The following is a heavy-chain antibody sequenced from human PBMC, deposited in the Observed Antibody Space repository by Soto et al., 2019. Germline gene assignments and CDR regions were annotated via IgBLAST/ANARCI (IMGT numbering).Heavy chain of an antibody. CDR1: GYSFTSYW. D-gene: IGHD3-10*01. J-gene: IGHJ6*02. CDR3: ARRKKWFGEPNCYYGMDV. CDR2: IDPSDSYT. Sequence: VESLTTSCKGSGYSFTSYWIIWVLQMPGKGLEWMGRIDPSDSYTNYSPSFQGHVTISADKSISTAYLQWSSLKASDTAMYYCARRKKWFGEPNCYYGMDVWGQGTTVTVSS. V-gene: IGHV5-10-1*01.